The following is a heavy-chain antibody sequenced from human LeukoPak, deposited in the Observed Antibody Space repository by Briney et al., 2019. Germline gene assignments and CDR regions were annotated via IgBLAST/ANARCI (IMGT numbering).Heavy chain of an antibody. CDR2: IYTSGNT. D-gene: IGHD3-22*01. V-gene: IGHV4-61*02. J-gene: IGHJ4*02. Sequence: SETLSLTCTVSGGSISNDNYYWNWLRQPAGKGLEWIGRIYTSGNTNYNPSLKSRVTISVDTSKNQFSLKLSSVTAADTAVYHCARATIVVVISWGQGTLVTVSS. CDR1: GGSISNDNYY. CDR3: ARATIVVVIS.